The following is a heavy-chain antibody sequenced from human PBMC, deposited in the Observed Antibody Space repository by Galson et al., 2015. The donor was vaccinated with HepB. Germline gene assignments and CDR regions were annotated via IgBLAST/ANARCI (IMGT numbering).Heavy chain of an antibody. CDR2: INTNTGNP. Sequence: SVKVSCKASGYTFTSYAMNWVRQAPGQGLEWMGWINTNTGNPTYAQGFTGRFVFSLDTSVSTAYLQISSLKAEDTAVYYCARDLFYIAVAGTGGMDVWGQGTTVTVSS. V-gene: IGHV7-4-1*02. CDR3: ARDLFYIAVAGTGGMDV. CDR1: GYTFTSYA. D-gene: IGHD6-19*01. J-gene: IGHJ6*02.